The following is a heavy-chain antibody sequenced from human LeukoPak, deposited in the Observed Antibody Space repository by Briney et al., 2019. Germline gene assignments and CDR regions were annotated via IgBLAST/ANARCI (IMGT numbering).Heavy chain of an antibody. Sequence: PGGSLRLSCAASGSTFSIYSMNWVRQAPGKGLEWVSSISSSSSFIYYADSVKGRFTISRDNAKNSLYLQMNSLRAEDTAMYYCATQGEHSYDSNRSGYFQHWGQGTLVTVSS. CDR1: GSTFSIYS. CDR2: ISSSSSFI. CDR3: ATQGEHSYDSNRSGYFQH. J-gene: IGHJ1*01. D-gene: IGHD3-22*01. V-gene: IGHV3-21*01.